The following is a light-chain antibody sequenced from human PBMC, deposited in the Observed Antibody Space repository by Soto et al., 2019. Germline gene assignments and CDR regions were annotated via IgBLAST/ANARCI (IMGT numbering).Light chain of an antibody. Sequence: ETVMTQSPATLSVSPGERATFSCRASQSVSSYLAWYQQKPGQAPRLLIYGASTRATSIPARFSGSGSGTEFTLTISSLQSEDFAVYYCQQYSNEYTFGQGTKLEIK. J-gene: IGKJ2*01. CDR1: QSVSSY. V-gene: IGKV3-15*01. CDR2: GAS. CDR3: QQYSNEYT.